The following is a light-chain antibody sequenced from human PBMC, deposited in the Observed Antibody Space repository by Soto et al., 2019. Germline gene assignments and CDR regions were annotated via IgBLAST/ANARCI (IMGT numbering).Light chain of an antibody. V-gene: IGKV3-15*01. CDR3: QQYGTPRSVT. CDR1: QSVSSN. CDR2: GAS. J-gene: IGKJ5*01. Sequence: ENVMTQSPATLSVSPGERATLSCRASQSVSSNLAWYQQKPGQAPRLLIYGASSRATGIPVRFSGSGSGTDFTLTISKVEPEDFAVYYCQQYGTPRSVTFGQGTRLEIK.